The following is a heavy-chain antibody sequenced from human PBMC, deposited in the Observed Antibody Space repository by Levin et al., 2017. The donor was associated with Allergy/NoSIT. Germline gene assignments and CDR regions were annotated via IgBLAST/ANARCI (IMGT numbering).Heavy chain of an antibody. V-gene: IGHV3-7*02. J-gene: IGHJ3*02. CDR1: GFTFSSYW. D-gene: IGHD1-14*01. CDR2: IKQDGSEK. Sequence: GGSLRLSCAASGFTFSSYWMSWVRQAPGKGLEWVANIKQDGSEKNYVDSVKGRFTFSRDNANNSLYLQMNSLRAEDTAVYYCAAYNGHGFGIWGQGTMVTVSS. CDR3: AAYNGHGFGI.